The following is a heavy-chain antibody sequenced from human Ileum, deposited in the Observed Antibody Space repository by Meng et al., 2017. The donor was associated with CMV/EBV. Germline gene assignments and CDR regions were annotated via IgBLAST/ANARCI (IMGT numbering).Heavy chain of an antibody. CDR2: VFGGGTPT. CDR3: AKVWSYSGYDGAPDY. V-gene: IGHV3-23*03. J-gene: IGHJ4*02. D-gene: IGHD5-12*01. Sequence: GESLKISCAASGFTFTTYAMSWVRQAPGKGLEWVSIVFGGGTPTYYAVSVKGRFTISRDNSKDTLYLQMTSLRAEDTAVYYCAKVWSYSGYDGAPDYWGQGTLVTVSS. CDR1: GFTFTTYA.